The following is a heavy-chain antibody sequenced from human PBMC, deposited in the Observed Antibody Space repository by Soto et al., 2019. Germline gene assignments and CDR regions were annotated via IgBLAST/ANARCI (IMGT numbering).Heavy chain of an antibody. CDR1: GITFRKYW. CDR2: ISSDGTTT. D-gene: IGHD2-8*01. V-gene: IGHV3-74*01. CDR3: AIRDATNDVCLGAVATVGRTLDY. Sequence: EVQLVGSGGGLVQPGKALRLSCAASGITFRKYWMHWVRQAPGKGPVWVSYISSDGTTTDYADSVKGRFTISSDNAKNTMYMKMASLRVEDTAVYCWAIRDATNDVCLGAVATVGRTLDYWGQGAQVTV. J-gene: IGHJ4*02.